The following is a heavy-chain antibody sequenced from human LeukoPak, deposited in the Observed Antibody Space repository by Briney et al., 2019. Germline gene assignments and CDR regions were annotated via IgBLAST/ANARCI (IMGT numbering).Heavy chain of an antibody. V-gene: IGHV4-59*01. J-gene: IGHJ6*02. CDR2: IYYSGST. CDR1: GGSIRSYY. D-gene: IGHD6-13*01. CDR3: ARATGYSSSAYYYGLDV. Sequence: SETLSLTCTVSGGSIRSYYWSWIRKSPGKGLESIGCIYYSGSTNYNPSLQSRVTISVDTSKNQFSLNLTSVTAADTAVYYCARATGYSSSAYYYGLDVWGQGTTVTVSS.